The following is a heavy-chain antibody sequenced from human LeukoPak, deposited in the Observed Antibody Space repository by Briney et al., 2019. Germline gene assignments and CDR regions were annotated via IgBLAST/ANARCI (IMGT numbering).Heavy chain of an antibody. CDR3: VRTAYASSWFGPFDI. Sequence: SETLSLTCNVSGGPISSSGYSWGWIRQSPGKGLEWISNIFYTGSTYYNPSFESRVTISLDTSKNRLTLRLTFLTAADTALYFCVRTAYASSWFGPFDIWGQGTMVTVSS. CDR2: IFYTGST. D-gene: IGHD3/OR15-3a*01. V-gene: IGHV4-39*02. J-gene: IGHJ3*02. CDR1: GGPISSSGYS.